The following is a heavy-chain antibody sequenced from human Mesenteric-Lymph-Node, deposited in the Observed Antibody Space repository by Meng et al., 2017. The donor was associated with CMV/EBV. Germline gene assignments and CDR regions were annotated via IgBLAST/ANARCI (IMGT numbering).Heavy chain of an antibody. CDR3: TRDERVIVVPATSSFDY. V-gene: IGHV3-49*04. CDR2: IRSKAYGGTT. J-gene: IGHJ4*02. Sequence: GGSLRLSCTASGFTFGDYAMSWVRQAPGKGLEWVAFIRSKAYGGTTEYAASVKGRFTISRDDSKSIAYLQINSLKTEDTAVYYCTRDERVIVVPATSSFDYWGQGTLVTVSS. D-gene: IGHD2-2*01. CDR1: GFTFGDYA.